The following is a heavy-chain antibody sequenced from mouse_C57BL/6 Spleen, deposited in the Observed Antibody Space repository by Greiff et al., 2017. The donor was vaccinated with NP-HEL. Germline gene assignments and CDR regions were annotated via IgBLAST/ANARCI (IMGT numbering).Heavy chain of an antibody. CDR2: IDPSDSET. CDR3: ARREYYGKGYFDV. D-gene: IGHD1-1*01. Sequence: VQLQQPGAELVRPGSSVKLSCKASGYTFTSYWMHWVKQRPIQGLEWIGNIDPSDSETHYNQKFKDKATLTVDKSSSTAYMQLSSLTSEDSAVYYCARREYYGKGYFDVWGTGTTVTVSS. V-gene: IGHV1-52*01. J-gene: IGHJ1*03. CDR1: GYTFTSYW.